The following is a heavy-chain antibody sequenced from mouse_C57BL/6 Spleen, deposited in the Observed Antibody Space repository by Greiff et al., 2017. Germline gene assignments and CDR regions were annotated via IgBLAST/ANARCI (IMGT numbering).Heavy chain of an antibody. J-gene: IGHJ4*01. CDR2: ISYDGSN. CDR3: ARDPRLHYYAMDY. D-gene: IGHD6-1*01. Sequence: EESGPGLVKPSQSLSLTCSVTGYSITSGYYWNWIRQFPGNKLEWMGYISYDGSNNYNPSLKNRISITRDTSKNQFFLKLNSVTTEDTATYYCARDPRLHYYAMDYWGQGTSVTVSS. CDR1: GYSITSGYY. V-gene: IGHV3-6*01.